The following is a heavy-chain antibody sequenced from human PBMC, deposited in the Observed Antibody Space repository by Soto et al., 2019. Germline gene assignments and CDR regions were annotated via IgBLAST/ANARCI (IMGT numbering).Heavy chain of an antibody. J-gene: IGHJ4*02. CDR2: INHSGST. Sequence: SETLSLTCAVYGGSFSGYYWSWIRQPPGKGLEWIGEINHSGSTNYNPSLKSRVTISVDTSKNQFSLKLSSVTAADTAVYYCATVAAGMFDYWGQGTLVTVSS. D-gene: IGHD6-13*01. CDR1: GGSFSGYY. V-gene: IGHV4-34*01. CDR3: ATVAAGMFDY.